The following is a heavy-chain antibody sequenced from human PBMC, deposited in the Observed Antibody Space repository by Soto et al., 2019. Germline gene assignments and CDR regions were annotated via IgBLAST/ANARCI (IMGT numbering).Heavy chain of an antibody. V-gene: IGHV1-18*01. CDR3: AREWDNKSEHSSGWYDDF. D-gene: IGHD6-19*01. CDR1: GYTFSSYG. Sequence: VASVQVSCKASGYTFSSYGISWVRQAPGQGLEWMGWISGYSGHTYYAQKFQGRVTMTTDTSTNTVYMELRSLRSDDTAVYYCAREWDNKSEHSSGWYDDFWGQGTLVTVSS. J-gene: IGHJ4*02. CDR2: ISGYSGHT.